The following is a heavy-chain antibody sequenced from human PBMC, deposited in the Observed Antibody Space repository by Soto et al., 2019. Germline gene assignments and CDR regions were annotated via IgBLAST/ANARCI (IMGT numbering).Heavy chain of an antibody. Sequence: SETLSLTCTVSGGSISSSSYYGGWIRQPPGKGLEWIGSIFYSGSTYYNPSLRSRVTISVDTSKSQFSLKLSSVTAADTAIYYCARQVVTASSPMYYFDYWGQGILVTVS. CDR3: ARQVVTASSPMYYFDY. V-gene: IGHV4-39*01. D-gene: IGHD2-21*02. J-gene: IGHJ4*02. CDR1: GGSISSSSYY. CDR2: IFYSGST.